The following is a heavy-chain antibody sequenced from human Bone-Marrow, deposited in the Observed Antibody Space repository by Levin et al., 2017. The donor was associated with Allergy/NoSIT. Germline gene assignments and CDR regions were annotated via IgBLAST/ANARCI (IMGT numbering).Heavy chain of an antibody. J-gene: IGHJ6*02. CDR3: ATSVGATTSLHHYGMDV. D-gene: IGHD1-26*01. CDR2: INPVTGGT. CDR1: GYSFTAFF. Sequence: ASVKVSCKTSGYSFTAFFMHWVRHVPGQGLEWLGRINPVTGGTNYAQMFQGRVSMTSDMSVSTAYMELSGLKSDDTAIYYCATSVGATTSLHHYGMDVWGQGTTVTVSS. V-gene: IGHV1-2*06.